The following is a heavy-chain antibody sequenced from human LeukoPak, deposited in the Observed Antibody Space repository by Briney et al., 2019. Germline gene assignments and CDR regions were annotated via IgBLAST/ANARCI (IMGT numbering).Heavy chain of an antibody. Sequence: PSETLSLTCAVYGGSFSGYYWSWIRQHRGKGLEWIGEINHSGSTNYNPSLKSRVTISVDTSKNQFSLKLSSVTAADTAVYYCASTGSYSGRFDYWGQGTLVTVSS. J-gene: IGHJ4*02. CDR3: ASTGSYSGRFDY. V-gene: IGHV4-34*01. CDR1: GGSFSGYY. CDR2: INHSGST. D-gene: IGHD3-10*01.